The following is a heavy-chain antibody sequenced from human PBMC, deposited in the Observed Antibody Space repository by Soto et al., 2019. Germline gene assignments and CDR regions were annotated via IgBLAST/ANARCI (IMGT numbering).Heavy chain of an antibody. D-gene: IGHD6-19*01. CDR3: ARVSPNSSGWTVLFDY. Sequence: SEPLSLTCTVSGGSISSGGYYWSWIRQHPGKGLEWIGYIYYSGSTYYNPSLKSRVTISVDTSKNQFSLKLSSVTAADTVVYYCARVSPNSSGWTVLFDYWGQGTLVTVSS. J-gene: IGHJ4*02. V-gene: IGHV4-31*03. CDR2: IYYSGST. CDR1: GGSISSGGYY.